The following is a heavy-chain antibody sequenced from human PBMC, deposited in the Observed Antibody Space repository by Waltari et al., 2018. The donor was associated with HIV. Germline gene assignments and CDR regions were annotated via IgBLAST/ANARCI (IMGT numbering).Heavy chain of an antibody. J-gene: IGHJ4*02. Sequence: EVQLVESGGGLVQPGRSLRLSWAASGFTFDDSSIHGVRQAPGKGLEWVSGISWNSGSTGYADSVKGRFTISRDNAKNSLYLQMNSLRAEDTALYYCAKDTHSSGWYGELVYWGQGTLVTVSS. CDR2: ISWNSGST. D-gene: IGHD6-19*01. V-gene: IGHV3-9*01. CDR1: GFTFDDSS. CDR3: AKDTHSSGWYGELVY.